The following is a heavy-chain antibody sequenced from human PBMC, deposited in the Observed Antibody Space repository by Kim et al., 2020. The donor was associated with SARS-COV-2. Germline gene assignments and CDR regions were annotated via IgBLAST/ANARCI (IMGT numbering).Heavy chain of an antibody. CDR2: ISPNSGDT. J-gene: IGHJ4*02. Sequence: ASVKVSCKVSAHTFTGYYLDWVRQAPGQGLEWMGRISPNSGDTHYAQSFQGRVTMTRDTSINSVYMELRRLTSDDTAVYYCARDEAWSWLQLWLAYWGQG. V-gene: IGHV1-2*06. CDR3: ARDEAWSWLQLWLAY. CDR1: AHTFTGYY. D-gene: IGHD1-1*01.